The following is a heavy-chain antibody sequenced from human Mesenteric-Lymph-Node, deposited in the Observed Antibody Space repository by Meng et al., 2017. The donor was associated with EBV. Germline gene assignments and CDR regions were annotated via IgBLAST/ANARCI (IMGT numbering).Heavy chain of an antibody. J-gene: IGHJ5*02. CDR3: ARDRHFDP. Sequence: VEPPQGGAGLLKASETLSLPCGVYGGSLSGYYWNWIRQPPGKGLEWIGDINHGGSTSYNPSLKSRVTISVDTSKNEFSLKMTSVTAADTAVYYCARDRHFDPWGQGTLVTVSS. CDR2: INHGGST. V-gene: IGHV4-34*01. CDR1: GGSLSGYY.